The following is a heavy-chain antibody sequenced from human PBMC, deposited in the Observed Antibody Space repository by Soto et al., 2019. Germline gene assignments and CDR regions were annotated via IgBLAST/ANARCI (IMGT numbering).Heavy chain of an antibody. D-gene: IGHD1-20*01. Sequence: SVKVSCKASGFTFTNSAVQWVRQARGQRLEWIGWIVVGSGNTNYAQKFQKRVTITRDMSTTTAYMELSSLRSEDTAVYYCAAGPRIIGTALEAFDIWGQGTMVTVS. V-gene: IGHV1-58*01. CDR1: GFTFTNSA. J-gene: IGHJ3*02. CDR2: IVVGSGNT. CDR3: AAGPRIIGTALEAFDI.